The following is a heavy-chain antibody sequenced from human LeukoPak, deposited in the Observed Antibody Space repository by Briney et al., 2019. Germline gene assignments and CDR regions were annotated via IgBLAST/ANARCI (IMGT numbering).Heavy chain of an antibody. D-gene: IGHD2-2*01. V-gene: IGHV3-21*01. CDR1: GFTFSSYS. CDR2: ISGSSTYT. J-gene: IGHJ3*02. CDR3: ARDWVGHCSGTSCYDGIDI. Sequence: GGSLRLSCAASGFTFSSYSMNWVRQAPGKGLEWVSSISGSSTYTYYADSMRGRFTISRDNAKNSLYLQMNSLRAEDTAVYHCARDWVGHCSGTSCYDGIDIWGQGTMVTVSS.